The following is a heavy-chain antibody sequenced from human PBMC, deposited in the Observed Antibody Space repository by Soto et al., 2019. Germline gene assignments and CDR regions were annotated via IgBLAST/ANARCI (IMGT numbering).Heavy chain of an antibody. CDR1: GFTFSIYS. Sequence: EVQLVESGGGLVQPGGSLRLTCAASGFTFSIYSMNWVRQAPGKGMEWVSYIMPESSHIFYADSVKGRFTISRDNAKNSLYLKMNGLRADDTAVYYCAIEKVGDTSVHVFDIWGQGTMVTVSS. D-gene: IGHD1-26*01. J-gene: IGHJ3*02. CDR3: AIEKVGDTSVHVFDI. CDR2: IMPESSHI. V-gene: IGHV3-48*01.